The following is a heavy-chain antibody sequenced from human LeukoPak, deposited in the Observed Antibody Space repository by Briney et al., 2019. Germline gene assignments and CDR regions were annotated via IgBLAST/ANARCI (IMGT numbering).Heavy chain of an antibody. CDR3: ARDECSGGSCYSGY. V-gene: IGHV4-61*01. CDR1: GGSISSSSYY. Sequence: PSETLSLTCTVSGGSISSSSYYWGWIRQPPGKGLEWIGYIYYSGSTKYSPSLKSRVTISVDTSKNQFSLKLSSVTAADTAVYYCARDECSGGSCYSGYWGQGTLVTVSS. J-gene: IGHJ4*02. CDR2: IYYSGST. D-gene: IGHD2-15*01.